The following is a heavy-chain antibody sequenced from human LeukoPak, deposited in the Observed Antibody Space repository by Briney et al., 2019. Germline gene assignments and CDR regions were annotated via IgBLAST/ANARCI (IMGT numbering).Heavy chain of an antibody. J-gene: IGHJ4*02. CDR3: TRDRSRAEDY. CDR1: GFNFSGHW. V-gene: IGHV3-7*01. CDR2: INQGGSDK. D-gene: IGHD1-14*01. Sequence: PGGSLRLSCAASGFNFSGHWMSWVRQAPGKGLEWVANINQGGSDKYYVDSVKGRFTISRDNANNLLYLQMNSLSGEGTAVYYCTRDRSRAEDYWGQGTLVTVSS.